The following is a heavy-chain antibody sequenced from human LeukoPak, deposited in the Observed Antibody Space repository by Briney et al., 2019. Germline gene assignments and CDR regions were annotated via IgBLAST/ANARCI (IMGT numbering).Heavy chain of an antibody. CDR2: FDPEDGET. CDR3: ATVNKGGVRRYYDFWSGYYAAFDY. CDR1: GYTLTELS. D-gene: IGHD3-3*01. Sequence: ASVKVSCKVSGYTLTELSMHWVRQAPGKGLEWMGGFDPEDGETIYAQKFQGRVTMTEDTSTDTAYMELSSLRSEDTDVYYCATVNKGGVRRYYDFWSGYYAAFDYWGQGALVTVSS. J-gene: IGHJ4*02. V-gene: IGHV1-24*01.